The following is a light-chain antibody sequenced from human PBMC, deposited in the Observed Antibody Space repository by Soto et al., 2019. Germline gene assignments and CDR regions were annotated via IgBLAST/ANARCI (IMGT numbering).Light chain of an antibody. CDR2: DAS. CDR1: QSISRS. J-gene: IGKJ3*01. V-gene: IGKV1-5*01. CDR3: QQYNSYLLT. Sequence: DIQMTQSPSTLSASVGDRVTITCRASQSISRSLAWYQQKPGKAPNLLIYDASSLESGVPSRFSGSGFGTEFTLIISSLQPDDFATYYCQQYNSYLLTFGPGTKVDIK.